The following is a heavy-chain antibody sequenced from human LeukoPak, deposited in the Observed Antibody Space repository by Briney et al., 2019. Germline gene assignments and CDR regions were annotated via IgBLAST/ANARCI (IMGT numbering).Heavy chain of an antibody. V-gene: IGHV3-73*01. CDR2: IRSKANSYAT. CDR3: TRADYYDSSGNDY. CDR1: GFTFSSYG. D-gene: IGHD3-22*01. Sequence: PGGSLRLSCAASGFTFSSYGMHWVRQASGKGLEWVGRIRSKANSYATAYAASVKGRFTISRDDSKNTAYLQMNSLKTEDTAVYYCTRADYYDSSGNDYWGQGTLVTVSS. J-gene: IGHJ4*02.